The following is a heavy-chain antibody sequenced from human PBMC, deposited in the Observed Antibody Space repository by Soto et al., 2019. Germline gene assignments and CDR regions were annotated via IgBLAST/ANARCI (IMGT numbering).Heavy chain of an antibody. J-gene: IGHJ1*01. CDR3: ASRLGLLQFFQH. Sequence: PGGSLRLSCAVSGFSFPDHVIDWVRRAPGKGLEWVGRSRHKATGYTTSYAASVRGRFSMSRDESRNSLYLQMNSLRAEDTAVYYCASRLGLLQFFQHWGQGTLVTVS. CDR2: SRHKATGYTT. CDR1: GFSFPDHV. V-gene: IGHV3-72*01. D-gene: IGHD4-4*01.